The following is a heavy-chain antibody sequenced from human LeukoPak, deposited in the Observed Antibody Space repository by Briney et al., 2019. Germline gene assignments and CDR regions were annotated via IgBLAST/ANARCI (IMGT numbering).Heavy chain of an antibody. J-gene: IGHJ4*02. D-gene: IGHD1-26*01. CDR1: GFTFSSSA. Sequence: GGSLRPSCAASGFTFSSSAMSWVRQTPGKGLEWVSTITDNGGSTYFADSVKGRFTISRDNSKNTLHLQMNSLRADDTAVYYCAKRNSGSYSRGFDYWGQGTLVTVSS. CDR3: AKRNSGSYSRGFDY. V-gene: IGHV3-23*01. CDR2: ITDNGGST.